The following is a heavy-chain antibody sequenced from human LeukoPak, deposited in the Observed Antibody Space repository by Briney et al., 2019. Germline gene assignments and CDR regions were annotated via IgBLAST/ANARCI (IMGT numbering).Heavy chain of an antibody. J-gene: IGHJ3*02. D-gene: IGHD5-12*01. CDR3: AKNWGATIYYAFDI. Sequence: PGGSLRLSCAASGFIFSNYAMTWVRQAPGKGLEWVSAISGSGGYTYYADSVKGRFTISRDNSKNTLYLQMNSLRAEDTAVYYCAKNWGATIYYAFDIWGQGTMVTVSS. CDR1: GFIFSNYA. CDR2: ISGSGGYT. V-gene: IGHV3-23*01.